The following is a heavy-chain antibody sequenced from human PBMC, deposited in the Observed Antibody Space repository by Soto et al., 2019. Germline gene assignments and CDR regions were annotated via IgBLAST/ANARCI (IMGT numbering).Heavy chain of an antibody. CDR2: ISGGGGTT. CDR3: AKDQAAAGTISRYFQH. J-gene: IGHJ1*01. CDR1: VFTFSSYA. Sequence: GGSLRLSCAASVFTFSSYAMSWVRQAPGKGLEWVSGISGGGGTTYYADSVKGRFTISRDNSKNTLYLQVNSLRAEDTAVYYCAKDQAAAGTISRYFQHWGQGTLVTVSS. V-gene: IGHV3-23*01. D-gene: IGHD6-13*01.